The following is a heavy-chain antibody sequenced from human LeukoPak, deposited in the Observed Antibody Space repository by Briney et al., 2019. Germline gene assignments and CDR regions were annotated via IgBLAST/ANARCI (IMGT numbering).Heavy chain of an antibody. Sequence: GSLRLSCAASGFTFSNAWMNWVRQPPGKGLEWIGEINHSGSTNYNPSLKSRVSISVDTSKNQFSLKLNSVTAADTALYYCARLVDAAVETVGHYYYHLDVWGTGTTVTISS. CDR3: ARLVDAAVETVGHYYYHLDV. D-gene: IGHD5-18*01. CDR2: INHSGST. V-gene: IGHV4-34*01. CDR1: GFTFSNAW. J-gene: IGHJ6*03.